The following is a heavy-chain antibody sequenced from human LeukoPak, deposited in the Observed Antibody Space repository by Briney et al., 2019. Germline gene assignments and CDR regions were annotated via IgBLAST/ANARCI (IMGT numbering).Heavy chain of an antibody. D-gene: IGHD1-26*01. J-gene: IGHJ4*02. Sequence: SETLSLTCAVYGGSFSGYYWSWIRQPPGKGMEWIGEINHSGSTNYNPSLKSRVTISVDTSKNQFSLKLSSVTAADTAVYYCARERRGSDSPWGQGTLVTVSS. CDR2: INHSGST. V-gene: IGHV4-34*01. CDR1: GGSFSGYY. CDR3: ARERRGSDSP.